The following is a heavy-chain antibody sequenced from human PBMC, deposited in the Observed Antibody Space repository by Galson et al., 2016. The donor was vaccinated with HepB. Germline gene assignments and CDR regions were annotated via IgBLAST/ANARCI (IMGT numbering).Heavy chain of an antibody. D-gene: IGHD5-12*01. CDR2: INPISGTS. Sequence: SVKVSCKASGGTLRNYEISWVRQAPGQGPEWMGGINPISGTSTYAQKFQDRVALTADESTDTVYMEMSSLRSEDSALYYCARGRPPVNSGYDANPYYFDYWGQGTLITVSS. J-gene: IGHJ4*02. CDR3: ARGRPPVNSGYDANPYYFDY. CDR1: GGTLRNYE. V-gene: IGHV1-69*13.